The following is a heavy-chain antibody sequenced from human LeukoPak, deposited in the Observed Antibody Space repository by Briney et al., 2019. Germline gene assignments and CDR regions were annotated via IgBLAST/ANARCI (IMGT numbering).Heavy chain of an antibody. D-gene: IGHD6-19*01. J-gene: IGHJ6*02. CDR1: GFTFSSYA. V-gene: IGHV3-23*01. CDR3: AKVAVAGTLVSRYYYGMDV. Sequence: GGSLRLSCAASGFTFSSYAMSWVRQAPGKGLEWVSAISGSGGSTYYADSVKGRFTISRDNSKNTLYLQMNSLRAEDTAVYYCAKVAVAGTLVSRYYYGMDVWGQGTTVTVSS. CDR2: ISGSGGST.